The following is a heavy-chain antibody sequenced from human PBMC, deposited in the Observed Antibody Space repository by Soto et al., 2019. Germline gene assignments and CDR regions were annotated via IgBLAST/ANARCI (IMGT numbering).Heavy chain of an antibody. CDR3: ARSMFYSDAPKYSHFES. D-gene: IGHD3-22*01. J-gene: IGHJ4*02. CDR1: GGSVSSGNYY. Sequence: QVQLQESRPGLVKPSETLSLTCTVSGGSVSSGNYYWSWIRQPPGKVLECIGYFYYTGNINYNPSLNSRVTIFIDASKNKFSLRLSSVTAADTAVYYCARSMFYSDAPKYSHFESWGQGTLVTASS. V-gene: IGHV4-61*01. CDR2: FYYTGNI.